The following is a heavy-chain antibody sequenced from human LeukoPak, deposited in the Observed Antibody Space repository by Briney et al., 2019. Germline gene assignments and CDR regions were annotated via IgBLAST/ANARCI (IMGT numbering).Heavy chain of an antibody. CDR2: IYYSGST. J-gene: IGHJ4*02. V-gene: IGHV4-31*03. CDR1: GGSISSGGYY. CDR3: ARLRLDCSSTSCYTRTFDY. D-gene: IGHD2-2*02. Sequence: SETLSLTCTVSGGSISSGGYYWSWIRQHPGKGLEWIGYIYYSGSTYYNPSLKSRVTISVDTSKNQFSLKLSSVTAADTAVYYCARLRLDCSSTSCYTRTFDYWGQGTLVTVSS.